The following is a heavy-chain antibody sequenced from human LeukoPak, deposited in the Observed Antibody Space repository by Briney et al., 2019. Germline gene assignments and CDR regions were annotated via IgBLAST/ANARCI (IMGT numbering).Heavy chain of an antibody. CDR2: IIPIFGTA. CDR1: GGTFSSYA. Sequence: SVKVSCKASGGTFSSYAISWVRQAPGQGLEWMGGIIPIFGTANYAQKFQGRVTITADESTSTAYMELSSLRSEDTAVYYCARDFRYYDYVWGSSPHYWGQGTLVTVSS. V-gene: IGHV1-69*13. CDR3: ARDFRYYDYVWGSSPHY. J-gene: IGHJ4*02. D-gene: IGHD3-16*01.